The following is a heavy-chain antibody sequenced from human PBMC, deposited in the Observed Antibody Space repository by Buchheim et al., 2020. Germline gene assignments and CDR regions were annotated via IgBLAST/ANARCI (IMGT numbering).Heavy chain of an antibody. CDR3: AREGSSWYSWESVDY. D-gene: IGHD6-13*01. CDR2: IKSDGSVE. CDR1: GFTFSDYW. J-gene: IGHJ4*02. Sequence: EVQLVESGGGLVQPGGSLRLSCAASGFTFSDYWMTWVRQAPGKGLEWVANIKSDGSVENYVDSVKGRFTISRDNAKNSLYLQMNSLRAEDTAVYYCAREGSSWYSWESVDYWGQGTL. V-gene: IGHV3-7*01.